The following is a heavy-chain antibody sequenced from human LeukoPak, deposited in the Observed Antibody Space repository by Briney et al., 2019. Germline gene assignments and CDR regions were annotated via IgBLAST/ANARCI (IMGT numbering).Heavy chain of an antibody. V-gene: IGHV3-23*01. CDR3: ARDYYASGSHDY. Sequence: GGSLRLSCAASGFTFSSYAMTWVRQAPGKGLEWVSGISGSGSNTYYADSVKGRFTVSRDNAKNSLYLQMDSLRAEDTAVYYCARDYYASGSHDYWGQGTLVTVSS. CDR1: GFTFSSYA. CDR2: ISGSGSNT. D-gene: IGHD3-10*01. J-gene: IGHJ4*02.